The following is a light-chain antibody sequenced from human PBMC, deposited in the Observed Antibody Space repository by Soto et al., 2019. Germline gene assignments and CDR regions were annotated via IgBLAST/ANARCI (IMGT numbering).Light chain of an antibody. J-gene: IGLJ1*01. V-gene: IGLV2-8*01. CDR3: SSYAGSNNFV. CDR2: EVT. Sequence: QPVLTQPPSASGSSVQSVTISCTGTSSDVGGYNSVSWYQQHPGKAPKLMIYEVTKRPSGVPDRFSGSKSGNTASLTVSGLQAEDEADYYCSSYAGSNNFVFGTGTKLTVL. CDR1: SSDVGGYNS.